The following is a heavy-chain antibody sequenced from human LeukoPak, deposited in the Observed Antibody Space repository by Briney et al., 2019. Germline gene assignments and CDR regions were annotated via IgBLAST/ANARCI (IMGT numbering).Heavy chain of an antibody. CDR2: ISGSGGST. V-gene: IGHV3-23*01. D-gene: IGHD1-26*01. Sequence: GGSLRLSCAASGFTFSSYAMSWVRQAPGKGLEWVSAISGSGGSTYYADSVKGRFTISRDNSKNTLYLQMNSLRVEDTAVYYCAKVVSGTELESESYFDYWGQGTLVTVSS. J-gene: IGHJ4*02. CDR3: AKVVSGTELESESYFDY. CDR1: GFTFSSYA.